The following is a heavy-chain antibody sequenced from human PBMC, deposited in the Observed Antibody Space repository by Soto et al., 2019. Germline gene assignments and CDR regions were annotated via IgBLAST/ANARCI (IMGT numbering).Heavy chain of an antibody. V-gene: IGHV1-69*01. D-gene: IGHD6-6*01. CDR3: ARESGGDASSSPWVVAY. Sequence: QVQLVQSGAEVQKPGSSVKVSCKASGGTFRSYAISWGRQAPGQGLEWMGGIIPMFGSANYAQMFQDRVTITADDSTSTAYMELSSLKSNDTAIYYCARESGGDASSSPWVVAYWGQGTLVTVSS. CDR1: GGTFRSYA. CDR2: IIPMFGSA. J-gene: IGHJ4*02.